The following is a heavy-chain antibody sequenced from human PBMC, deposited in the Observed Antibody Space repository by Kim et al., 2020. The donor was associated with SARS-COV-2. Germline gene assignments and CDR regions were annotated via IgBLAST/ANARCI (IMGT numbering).Heavy chain of an antibody. CDR3: ARDGQVYGDAFDI. V-gene: IGHV3-48*03. Sequence: YADSVKGRFTISRDNAKNSLYLQMNSLRAEDTAVYYCARDGQVYGDAFDIWGQGTMVTVSS. D-gene: IGHD2-8*01. J-gene: IGHJ3*02.